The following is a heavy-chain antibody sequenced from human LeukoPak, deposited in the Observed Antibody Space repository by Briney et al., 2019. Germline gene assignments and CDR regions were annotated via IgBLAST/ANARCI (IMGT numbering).Heavy chain of an antibody. CDR2: IYYSGST. CDR3: ARVRVDQKIDP. J-gene: IGHJ5*02. V-gene: IGHV4-39*07. Sequence: SETLSLTCIVSGGSISSISSNNYHWGWIRQPPGKGLEWIGSIYYSGSTYYNPSLKSRVTISVDTSKNQFSLKLSSVTAADTAVYYCARVRVDQKIDPWGQGTLVTVSS. D-gene: IGHD2-2*01. CDR1: GGSISSISSNNYH.